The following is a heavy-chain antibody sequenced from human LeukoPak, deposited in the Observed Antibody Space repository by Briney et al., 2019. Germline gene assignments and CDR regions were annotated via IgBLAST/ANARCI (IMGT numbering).Heavy chain of an antibody. CDR1: GFTFSSYE. Sequence: GGSLRLSCAASGFTFSSYEMNWVRQAPGKGLEWVSAISGSGGSTYYADSVKGRFTISRDNSKNTLYLQMNSLRAEDTAVYYCAKDRVVVAAPDAFDIWGQGTMVTVSS. J-gene: IGHJ3*02. D-gene: IGHD2-15*01. CDR3: AKDRVVVAAPDAFDI. CDR2: ISGSGGST. V-gene: IGHV3-23*01.